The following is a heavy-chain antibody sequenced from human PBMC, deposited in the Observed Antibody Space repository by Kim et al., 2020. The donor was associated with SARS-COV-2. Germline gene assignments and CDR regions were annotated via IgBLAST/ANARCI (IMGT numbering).Heavy chain of an antibody. CDR2: ISSSSTI. D-gene: IGHD2-21*02. J-gene: IGHJ3*02. Sequence: GGSLRFSCAASGFTFSSYSMNWVRQAPGKGLEWVSYISSSSTIYYADSVKGRFTISRDNAKNSLYLQMNSLRDEDTAVYYCARVRHIVVVTASDAFDIWGQGTMVTVSS. CDR1: GFTFSSYS. V-gene: IGHV3-48*02. CDR3: ARVRHIVVVTASDAFDI.